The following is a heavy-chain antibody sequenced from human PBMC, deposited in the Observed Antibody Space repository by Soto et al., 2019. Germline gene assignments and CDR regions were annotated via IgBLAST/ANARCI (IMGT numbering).Heavy chain of an antibody. CDR3: AKDLRRMVLAATGAGFDH. CDR1: GFTFSSYG. Sequence: QVQLVESGGGVVQPGRSLRLSCAASGFTFSSYGMHWVRQAPGKGLEWVAVISYDGSNKYYADSVKGRFTISRDNAKNTLYLQMNSLRAEDTAVYYCAKDLRRMVLAATGAGFDHWGQGTLVTVSS. J-gene: IGHJ4*02. CDR2: ISYDGSNK. D-gene: IGHD2-15*01. V-gene: IGHV3-30*18.